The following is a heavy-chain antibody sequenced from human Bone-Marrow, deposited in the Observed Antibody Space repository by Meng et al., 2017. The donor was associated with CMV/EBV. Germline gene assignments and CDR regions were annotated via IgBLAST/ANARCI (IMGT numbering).Heavy chain of an antibody. CDR2: IIPIFGTA. D-gene: IGHD6-13*01. Sequence: SVKVSCKASGGTFSSYAISWVRQAPGQGLEWMGGIIPIFGTANYAQKFQGRATITTDESTSTAYMELSSLRSEDTAVYYCARGGYGSSWPSRGYYYGMDVWGQGTTVTVSS. CDR1: GGTFSSYA. V-gene: IGHV1-69*05. CDR3: ARGGYGSSWPSRGYYYGMDV. J-gene: IGHJ6*02.